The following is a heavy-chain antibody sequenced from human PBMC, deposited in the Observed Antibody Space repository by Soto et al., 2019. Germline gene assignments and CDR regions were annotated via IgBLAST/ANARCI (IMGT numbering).Heavy chain of an antibody. CDR2: IYHSGTT. J-gene: IGHJ4*02. Sequence: QLQLQESGSGLVKPSQTLSLTCAVSGGSISGGAYSWSWIRQPPGKGLEWIGYIYHSGTTYYHPSLRSRVAIAVDTSKIQFSLKLSSVTAADTAIYYCARALYYFDSWGQGTLVTVSS. CDR3: ARALYYFDS. V-gene: IGHV4-30-2*01. CDR1: GGSISGGAYS.